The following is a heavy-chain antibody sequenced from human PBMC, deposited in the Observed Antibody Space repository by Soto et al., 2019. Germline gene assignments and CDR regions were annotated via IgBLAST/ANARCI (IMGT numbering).Heavy chain of an antibody. V-gene: IGHV1-18*04. CDR1: GYTFTGYY. J-gene: IGHJ4*02. Sequence: ASVKVSCKASGYTFTGYYMHWVRQAPGQGLEWMGWISTSNGNTNYAQKFQGRVTMTTDASTTTATMELRSLTPDDTAVYYCVRATLGHAAFEYWSQGTLVTVS. CDR3: VRATLGHAAFEY. D-gene: IGHD2-15*01. CDR2: ISTSNGNT.